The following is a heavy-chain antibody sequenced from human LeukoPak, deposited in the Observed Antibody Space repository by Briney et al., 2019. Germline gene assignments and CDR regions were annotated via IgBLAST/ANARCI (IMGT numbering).Heavy chain of an antibody. CDR2: ISGSGGST. CDR1: GFTFSSYA. D-gene: IGHD3-22*01. V-gene: IGHV3-23*01. J-gene: IGHJ4*02. CDR3: AKTYYCDSSGYYYPFDY. Sequence: GGSLRLSCAASGFTFSSYAMSWVRQAPGKGLEWVSAISGSGGSTYYADSVKGRFTISRDNSKNTLYLQMNSLRAEDTAVYYCAKTYYCDSSGYYYPFDYWGQGTLVTVSS.